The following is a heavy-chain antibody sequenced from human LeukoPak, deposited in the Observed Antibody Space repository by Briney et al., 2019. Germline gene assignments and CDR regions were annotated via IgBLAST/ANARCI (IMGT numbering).Heavy chain of an antibody. J-gene: IGHJ4*02. V-gene: IGHV1-18*01. CDR2: ISAYNGNT. CDR3: ARDSVSMITFGGVIPRPFDY. Sequence: GASVKVSCKASGYTFTSYGISWVRQAPGQGLEWMGWISAYNGNTNYAQKLQGRVTMTTDTSTSTAYMELRSLRSDDTAVYYCARDSVSMITFGGVIPRPFDYWGQGTLVTLSS. D-gene: IGHD3-16*02. CDR1: GYTFTSYG.